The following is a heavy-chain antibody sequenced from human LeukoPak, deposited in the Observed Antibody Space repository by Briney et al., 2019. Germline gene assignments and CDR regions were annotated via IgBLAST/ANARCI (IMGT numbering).Heavy chain of an antibody. Sequence: GESLKISCKGSGYSFTSYWIGWVRQMPGKGLEWMGIIYPGDSDTRYSPSFQGQVTISADKSISTAYLQWSSLKASDTAMYYCGRHMWQQLEYYYYYGMDVWGQGTTVTVSS. D-gene: IGHD6-13*01. V-gene: IGHV5-51*01. CDR2: IYPGDSDT. CDR3: GRHMWQQLEYYYYYGMDV. J-gene: IGHJ6*02. CDR1: GYSFTSYW.